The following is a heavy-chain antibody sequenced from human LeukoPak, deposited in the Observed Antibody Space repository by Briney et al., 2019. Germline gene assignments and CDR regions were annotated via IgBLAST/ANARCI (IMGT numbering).Heavy chain of an antibody. V-gene: IGHV3-23*01. J-gene: IGHJ4*02. CDR2: ISGSGGST. CDR3: AKRGDSSGYYYLDY. Sequence: GGSLRLSCAASGFTFSSYAMCWVRQAPGKGLEWVSAISGSGGSTYYADSVKGRFTISRDNSKNTLYLQMNSLRAEDTAVYYCAKRGDSSGYYYLDYWGQGALVTVSS. D-gene: IGHD3-22*01. CDR1: GFTFSSYA.